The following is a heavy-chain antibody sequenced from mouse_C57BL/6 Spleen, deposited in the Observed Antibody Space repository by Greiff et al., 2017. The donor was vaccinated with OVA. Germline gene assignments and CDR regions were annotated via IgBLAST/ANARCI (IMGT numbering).Heavy chain of an antibody. V-gene: IGHV1-63*01. D-gene: IGHD2-4*01. CDR3: ARSGSYYDPNYWYFDV. CDR2: IYPGGGYT. J-gene: IGHJ1*03. Sequence: LQESGAELVRPGTSVKMSCKASGYTFTNYWIGWAKQRPGHGLEWIGDIYPGGGYTNYNEKFKGKATLTADKSSSTAYMQFSSLTSEDSAIYYCARSGSYYDPNYWYFDVWGTGTTVTVSS. CDR1: GYTFTNYW.